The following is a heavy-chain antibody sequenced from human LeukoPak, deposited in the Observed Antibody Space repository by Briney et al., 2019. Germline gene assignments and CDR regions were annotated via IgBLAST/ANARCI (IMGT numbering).Heavy chain of an antibody. D-gene: IGHD2-2*01. CDR1: GGSFSDYF. J-gene: IGHJ6*02. V-gene: IGHV4-34*01. Sequence: SETLSLTCAVYGGSFSDYFWGWIRQPPGKGLEWIGEINHSGRTYYNPSLKSRVTISVDTSKNQFSMNLSSVTAADTAVYYCARDVVVVPAAIHYGMDVWGQGTTVTVSS. CDR2: INHSGRT. CDR3: ARDVVVVPAAIHYGMDV.